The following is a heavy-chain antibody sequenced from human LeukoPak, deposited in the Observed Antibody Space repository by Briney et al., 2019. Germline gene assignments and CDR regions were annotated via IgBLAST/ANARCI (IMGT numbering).Heavy chain of an antibody. J-gene: IGHJ4*02. CDR1: GFTVSSNY. CDR2: IYAGGST. D-gene: IGHD3-10*01. V-gene: IGHV3-66*01. CDR3: ARGTPLLGFDY. Sequence: PGGSLRLSCAASGFTVSSNYMSCVRQAPGKGLEWASVIYAGGSTYYADSVKGRFTISRDNSKNTLYLQMNSLRAEDTAVYYCARGTPLLGFDYWGQGTLVTVPS.